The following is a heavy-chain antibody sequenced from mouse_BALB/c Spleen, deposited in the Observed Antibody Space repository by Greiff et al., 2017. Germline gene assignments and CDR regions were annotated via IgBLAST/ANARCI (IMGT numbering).Heavy chain of an antibody. J-gene: IGHJ4*01. CDR1: GYTFTSYV. CDR2: INPYNDGT. V-gene: IGHV1-14*01. D-gene: IGHD1-1*01. CDR3: ARRHYYGSRPYAMDY. Sequence: EVQLVESGPELVKPGASVKMSCKASGYTFTSYVMHWVKQKPGQGLEWIGYINPYNDGTKYNEKFKGKATLTSDKSSSTAYMELSSLTSEDSAVYYCARRHYYGSRPYAMDYWGQGTSVTVSS.